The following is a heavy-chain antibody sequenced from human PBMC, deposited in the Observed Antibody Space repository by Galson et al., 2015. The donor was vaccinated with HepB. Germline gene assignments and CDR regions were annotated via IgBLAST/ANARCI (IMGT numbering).Heavy chain of an antibody. D-gene: IGHD3-10*01. CDR1: GFTFSSYA. V-gene: IGHV3-30-3*01. CDR2: ISYDGSNK. J-gene: IGHJ6*03. Sequence: SLRLSCAASGFTFSSYAMHWVRQAPGKGLEWVAVISYDGSNKYYADSVKGRFTISRDNSKNTLYLQMNSLRAEDTAVYYCARDGSAYGSGQGPITACYMDVWGKGTTVTVSS. CDR3: ARDGSAYGSGQGPITACYMDV.